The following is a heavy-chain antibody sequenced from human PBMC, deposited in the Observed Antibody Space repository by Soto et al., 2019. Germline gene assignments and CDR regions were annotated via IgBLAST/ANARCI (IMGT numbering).Heavy chain of an antibody. CDR3: ARLDGYGGLLDY. V-gene: IGHV4-39*01. Sequence: QLQLQESGPGLMRPSETLSLTCTVSGGSISSTSHYWGWVRQPPGKGLEWIGSIYYTGSTYFRPSLRSRVTISVDTSKNQFSLKLNSVTAADTAVYFCARLDGYGGLLDYWGQGTLVTVSS. D-gene: IGHD2-21*01. CDR1: GGSISSTSHY. J-gene: IGHJ4*02. CDR2: IYYTGST.